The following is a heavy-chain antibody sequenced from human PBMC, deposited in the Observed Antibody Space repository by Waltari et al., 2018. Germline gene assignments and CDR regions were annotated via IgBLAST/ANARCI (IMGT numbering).Heavy chain of an antibody. CDR1: GFDFSSYG. V-gene: IGHV3-30*18. D-gene: IGHD2-21*01. Sequence: QVQLVESGGGVVQSGGSLRLACAASGFDFSSYGLHWVRQTPARGLEWVALISYVGVIKEYADSVRGRFSISRDDSGRILYLQMDSLRVEDTAVYYCAKEAYFANNNYHDSWGQGTRVTVTS. CDR3: AKEAYFANNNYHDS. CDR2: ISYVGVIK. J-gene: IGHJ5*01.